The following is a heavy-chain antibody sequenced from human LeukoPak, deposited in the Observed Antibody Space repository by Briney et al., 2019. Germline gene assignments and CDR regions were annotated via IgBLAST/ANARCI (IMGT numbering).Heavy chain of an antibody. CDR3: ARVGSGVATDTFDY. D-gene: IGHD3-10*01. CDR2: INHSGST. Sequence: SETLSLTCAVYGGSFSGYYWSWIRQPPGKGLEWIGEINHSGSTNYNPSLKGRVTISVDTSKNQFSLKLSSVTAADTAVYYCARVGSGVATDTFDYWGQGTLVTVSP. J-gene: IGHJ4*02. CDR1: GGSFSGYY. V-gene: IGHV4-34*01.